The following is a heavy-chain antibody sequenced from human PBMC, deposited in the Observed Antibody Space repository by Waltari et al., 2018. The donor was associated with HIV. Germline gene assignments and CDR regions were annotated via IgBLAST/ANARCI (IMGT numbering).Heavy chain of an antibody. CDR1: GFTFDDYA. D-gene: IGHD6-19*01. J-gene: IGHJ4*02. CDR2: SSWNRGMI. Sequence: EVQLVESGGGLVQPGRSLRLSCAASGFTFDDYAMHWVRQAPGKGLGLVSGSSWNRGMIGYADSVKCRFTISRDNAKNALYLQMNSLRFEDTALYYCAKAISRIGVTEYYFDYWGQGTLVTVSS. V-gene: IGHV3-9*01. CDR3: AKAISRIGVTEYYFDY.